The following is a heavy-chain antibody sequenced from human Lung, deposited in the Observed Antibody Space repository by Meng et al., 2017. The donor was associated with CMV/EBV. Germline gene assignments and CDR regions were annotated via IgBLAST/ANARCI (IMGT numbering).Heavy chain of an antibody. Sequence: QVQLQESSPRLVKPSYTLSLPCTVSGGSIGSGGYYWSWIRQHPGKGLEWIGYIYYTGSTFYNPSLKSRVTISVDTSKNQFSLKLIPATAADTAVYYCAREAGRDGYATPKFDYWGQGTLVTVSS. V-gene: IGHV4-31*03. J-gene: IGHJ4*02. CDR2: IYYTGST. CDR3: AREAGRDGYATPKFDY. CDR1: GGSIGSGGYY. D-gene: IGHD5-24*01.